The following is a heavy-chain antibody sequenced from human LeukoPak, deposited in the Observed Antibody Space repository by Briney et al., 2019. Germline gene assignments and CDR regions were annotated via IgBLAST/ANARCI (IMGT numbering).Heavy chain of an antibody. CDR1: GGSISSTNW. Sequence: SETLSLTCAVSGGSISSTNWWSWVRQPPGKGLEWIGEIYHSGSTNYNPSLKSRVTISVDTSKNQFSLKLSSVTAADTAVYYCAVIGYCSGGSCYSGDYWGQGTLVTVSS. CDR2: IYHSGST. D-gene: IGHD2-15*01. V-gene: IGHV4-4*02. CDR3: AVIGYCSGGSCYSGDY. J-gene: IGHJ4*02.